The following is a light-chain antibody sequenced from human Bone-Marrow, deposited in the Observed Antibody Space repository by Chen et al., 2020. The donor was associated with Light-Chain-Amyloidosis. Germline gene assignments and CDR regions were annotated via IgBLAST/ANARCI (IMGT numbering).Light chain of an antibody. CDR1: DLPTKS. CDR3: QSADSSGTYEVI. CDR2: RDT. J-gene: IGLJ2*01. V-gene: IGLV3-25*03. Sequence: SYALTQPPSVSVSPGQTARITCSGDDLPTKSGYGYQQKPGPAPVLVIHRDTERPSGLSERCSGSSSGTTGTVTISGVQAEDEADYHGQSADSSGTYEVIFGGGTKLTVL.